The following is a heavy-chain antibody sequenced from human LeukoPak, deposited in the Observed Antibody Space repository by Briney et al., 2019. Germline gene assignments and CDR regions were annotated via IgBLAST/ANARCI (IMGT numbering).Heavy chain of an antibody. D-gene: IGHD6-19*01. CDR2: IEGDGSQK. CDR1: GFTFSSYW. Sequence: GGSLRLSCADSGFTFSSYWMTWVRQAPGKGLEWVANIEGDGSQKNYVDSVKGRFTISSDNAKKSLYLQMNSLRAEDTAVYYCARDSGWFTFDYWGQGTLVTVSS. J-gene: IGHJ4*02. CDR3: ARDSGWFTFDY. V-gene: IGHV3-7*01.